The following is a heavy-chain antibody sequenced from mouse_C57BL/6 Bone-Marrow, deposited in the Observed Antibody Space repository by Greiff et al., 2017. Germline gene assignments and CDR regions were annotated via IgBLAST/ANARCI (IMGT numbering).Heavy chain of an antibody. D-gene: IGHD3-2*02. V-gene: IGHV1-81*01. CDR3: ARGGQRRPYYFDY. CDR2: IYPRSGNT. J-gene: IGHJ2*01. Sequence: QVHVKQSGAELARPGASVKLSCKASGYTFTSYGISWVKQRTGQGLEWIGEIYPRSGNTYYNEKFKGKATLTADKSSSTAYMELRSLTSEDSAVYFCARGGQRRPYYFDYWGQGTTLTVSS. CDR1: GYTFTSYG.